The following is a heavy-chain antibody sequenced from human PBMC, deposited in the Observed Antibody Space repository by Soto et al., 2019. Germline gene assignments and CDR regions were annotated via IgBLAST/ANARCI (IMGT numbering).Heavy chain of an antibody. V-gene: IGHV3-33*01. CDR3: ERADPPYYFDY. J-gene: IGHJ4*02. CDR2: IWYDGSNK. Sequence: GGSLRLSCAASGFTFSSYGMHWVRQAPGKGLEWVAVIWYDGSNKYYADSVKGRFTISRDNSKNTLYLQMNSLRAEDTAVYYRERADPPYYFDYWGQGTLVTVSS. CDR1: GFTFSSYG.